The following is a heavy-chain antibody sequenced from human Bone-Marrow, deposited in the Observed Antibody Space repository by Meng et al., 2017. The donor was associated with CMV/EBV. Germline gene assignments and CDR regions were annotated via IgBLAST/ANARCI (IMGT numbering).Heavy chain of an antibody. V-gene: IGHV3-11*04. CDR3: ARPAAGFPRGDY. D-gene: IGHD6-13*01. CDR1: GFTFSDYY. CDR2: ISSSGSTI. J-gene: IGHJ4*02. Sequence: GESLKISCAASGFTFSDYYMSWIRQAPGKGLEWVSYISSSGSTIYYADSVKGRFTISRDNAKNSLYLQMNSLRAEDTAVYYCARPAAGFPRGDYWGQGTLVTVSS.